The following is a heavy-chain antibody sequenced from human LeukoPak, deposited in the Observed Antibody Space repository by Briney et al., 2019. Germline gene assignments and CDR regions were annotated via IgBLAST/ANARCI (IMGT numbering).Heavy chain of an antibody. V-gene: IGHV3-48*01. CDR3: AKLTFYDSSGYYPGGAFDI. CDR2: ISSSSSTI. D-gene: IGHD3-22*01. Sequence: GGSLRLSCAASGFTFSSYSMNWVRQAPGKGLEWVSYISSSSSTIYYADSVKGRFTISRDNSKNTLYLQMNSLRAEDTAVYYCAKLTFYDSSGYYPGGAFDIWGQGTMVTVSS. CDR1: GFTFSSYS. J-gene: IGHJ3*02.